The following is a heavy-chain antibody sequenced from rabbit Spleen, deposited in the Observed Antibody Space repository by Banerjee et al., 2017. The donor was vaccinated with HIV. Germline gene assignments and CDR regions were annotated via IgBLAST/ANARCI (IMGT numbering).Heavy chain of an antibody. Sequence: QEQLVESGGGLVKPGASLTLTCTASGFSFSSNDYMCWVRQAPGKGLEWIACINTYTDKGVYATWAKGRFTISRTSSTTVTLQMTSLTAADTATYFCARDLTSVIGWNFNLWGPGTLVTVS. CDR2: INTYTDKG. V-gene: IGHV1S45*01. D-gene: IGHD1-1*01. CDR3: ARDLTSVIGWNFNL. J-gene: IGHJ4*01. CDR1: GFSFSSNDY.